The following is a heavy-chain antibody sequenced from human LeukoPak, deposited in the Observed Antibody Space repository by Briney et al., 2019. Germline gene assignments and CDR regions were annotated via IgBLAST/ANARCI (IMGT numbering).Heavy chain of an antibody. Sequence: PSETLSLTCAVYGGSFSGYYWSWIRQPPGKGLEWIGEINHSGSTNYNPSLKSRVTISVDTSKNQFSLKLSSVTAADTAVYYCASYCSSTSCYIPYAFDIWGQGTMVTVSS. D-gene: IGHD2-2*02. CDR1: GGSFSGYY. CDR2: INHSGST. V-gene: IGHV4-34*01. J-gene: IGHJ3*02. CDR3: ASYCSSTSCYIPYAFDI.